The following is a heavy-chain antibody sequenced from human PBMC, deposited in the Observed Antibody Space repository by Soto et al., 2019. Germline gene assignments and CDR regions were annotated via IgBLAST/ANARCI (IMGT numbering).Heavy chain of an antibody. CDR1: GFTFSSYW. CDR3: ARYYYDSSGYYDY. Sequence: GGPLTLSCVASGFTFSSYWRHWVRQAPGKGLVWVSRINSDGSSTSYADSVKGRFTISRDNAKNTLYLQMNSLRAEDTAVYYCARYYYDSSGYYDYWGQGTLVTVLL. CDR2: INSDGSST. J-gene: IGHJ4*02. V-gene: IGHV3-74*01. D-gene: IGHD3-22*01.